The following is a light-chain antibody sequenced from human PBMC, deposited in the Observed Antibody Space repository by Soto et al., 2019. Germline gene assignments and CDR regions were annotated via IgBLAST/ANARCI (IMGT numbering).Light chain of an antibody. CDR3: QRYHNLPRT. J-gene: IGKJ2*01. Sequence: ISMTQSPPTLSVSPGGRVTLSCEASETISADLAWYHHRPGQAPRLLIYAASTRAPGVPARFSGSGSGTDFTLAIANLQPEDFGLYYCQRYHNLPRTFGQGTKLEIK. V-gene: IGKV3-15*01. CDR1: ETISAD. CDR2: AAS.